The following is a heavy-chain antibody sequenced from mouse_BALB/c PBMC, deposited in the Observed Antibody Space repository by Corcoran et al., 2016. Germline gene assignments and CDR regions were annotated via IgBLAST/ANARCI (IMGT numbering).Heavy chain of an antibody. CDR1: GYTFTSYV. CDR2: INPYNDGT. Sequence: EVQLQQSGPELVKPGASVKMSCKASGYTFTSYVMHWVKQKPGQGLEWIGYINPYNDGTKYNEKFKGKATLTSDKSSSTAYMELSSLTSEDSAVYYCARSYGYDGAWFAYWGQGTLVTVSA. J-gene: IGHJ3*01. CDR3: ARSYGYDGAWFAY. V-gene: IGHV1S136*01. D-gene: IGHD2-2*01.